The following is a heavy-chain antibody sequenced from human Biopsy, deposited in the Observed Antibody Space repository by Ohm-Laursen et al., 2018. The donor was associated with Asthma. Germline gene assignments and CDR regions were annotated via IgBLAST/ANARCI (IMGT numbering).Heavy chain of an antibody. J-gene: IGHJ6*02. CDR2: TNERGVT. CDR3: ARGPELDV. Sequence: TLSLTCDVYPGSFSGFYWAWIRQSPGKGLEWIGETNERGVTNNNPSLKSRVIISIDTYWNRVSLKLTSVTAADTAVYFCARGPELDVWGQGTTVTVSS. V-gene: IGHV4-34*01. CDR1: PGSFSGFY.